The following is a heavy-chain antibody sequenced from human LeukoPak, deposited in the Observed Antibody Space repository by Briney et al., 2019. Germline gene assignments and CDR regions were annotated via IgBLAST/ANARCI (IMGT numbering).Heavy chain of an antibody. D-gene: IGHD6-19*01. Sequence: GGSLRLSCAPSVFTFSSYCVSCVREAPGKGLEWVADIKQDGSEKYYVDSVKGRFTISRHNAKNSLYLQMNSLRAEDTAVYYCARPPRAYSSGWYWDYWGQGTLVTVSS. CDR1: VFTFSSYC. CDR2: IKQDGSEK. CDR3: ARPPRAYSSGWYWDY. V-gene: IGHV3-7*01. J-gene: IGHJ4*02.